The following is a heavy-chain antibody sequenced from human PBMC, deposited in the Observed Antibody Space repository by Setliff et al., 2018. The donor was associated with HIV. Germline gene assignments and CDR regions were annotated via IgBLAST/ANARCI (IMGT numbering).Heavy chain of an antibody. CDR3: ARGRRSDYYDSSGYLYYYFDL. V-gene: IGHV1-69*05. Sequence: SVKVSCKTSGGPFSSYGVSWVRQAPGQGLQWMGGIIPIFGTADYAQRFQGRVTITTDEPATTVYMELSGLRSDDTAVYYCARGRRSDYYDSSGYLYYYFDLWGRGTLVTVSS. J-gene: IGHJ2*01. CDR2: IIPIFGTA. CDR1: GGPFSSYG. D-gene: IGHD3-22*01.